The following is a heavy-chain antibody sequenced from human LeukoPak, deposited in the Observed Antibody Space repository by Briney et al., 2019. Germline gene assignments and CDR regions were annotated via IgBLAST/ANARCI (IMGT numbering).Heavy chain of an antibody. CDR2: IYYSGST. Sequence: PSETLSLTCTVSGVSISSDGYYWGWIRQPPGKGLEWIGYIYYSGSTNYNPSLKSRVTISVDTSKDQFSLKLSSVTAADTAVYYCARVGRSRFDVNYWGQGTLVTVSS. CDR3: ARVGRSRFDVNY. CDR1: GVSISSDGYY. D-gene: IGHD3-10*01. V-gene: IGHV4-61*08. J-gene: IGHJ4*02.